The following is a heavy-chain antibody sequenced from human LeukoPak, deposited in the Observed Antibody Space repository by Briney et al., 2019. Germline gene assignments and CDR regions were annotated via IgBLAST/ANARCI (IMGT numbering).Heavy chain of an antibody. CDR3: ARGSKAAPGTFDY. V-gene: IGHV4-59*01. D-gene: IGHD6-13*01. J-gene: IGHJ4*02. CDR2: IYYTGST. CDR1: GGSISSYY. Sequence: SETLSLSCTVSGGSISSYYWSWIRQPPGKGLEWIGYIYYTGSTDYNPSLKSRVAISVDTSKNQFSLKLSSVTAADTAVYYCARGSKAAPGTFDYWGQGSLVTVSS.